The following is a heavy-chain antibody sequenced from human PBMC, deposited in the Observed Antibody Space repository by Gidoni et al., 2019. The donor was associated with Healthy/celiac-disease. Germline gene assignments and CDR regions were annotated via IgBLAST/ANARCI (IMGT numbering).Heavy chain of an antibody. CDR1: GCTFSRYT. CDR2: IIPILGIA. V-gene: IGHV1-69*02. D-gene: IGHD3-10*01. Sequence: QVQLVQSGAEVKKPGPSVKVSCKASGCTFSRYTISWVRQAPGQGLEWMGRIIPILGIANYAQKFQSRVTITANKSTSTAYMELSSLGSEDTAVYYCASGPEGRLGEFDLWGRGTLVTVSS. CDR3: ASGPEGRLGEFDL. J-gene: IGHJ2*01.